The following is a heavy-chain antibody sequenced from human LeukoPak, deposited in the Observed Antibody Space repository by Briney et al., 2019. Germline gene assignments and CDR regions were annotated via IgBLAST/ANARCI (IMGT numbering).Heavy chain of an antibody. V-gene: IGHV4-59*01. CDR2: IYYSGST. CDR1: GGSISSYY. CDR3: ARSRVGEFEDAFDI. D-gene: IGHD3-10*01. J-gene: IGHJ3*02. Sequence: SETLSLTCTVSGGSISSYYWSWIRQPPGKGLEWIGYIYYSGSTNYNPSLKSRVTISVDTSKNQFSLKLSSVTAADTAVYYCARSRVGEFEDAFDIWGQGTMVTVSS.